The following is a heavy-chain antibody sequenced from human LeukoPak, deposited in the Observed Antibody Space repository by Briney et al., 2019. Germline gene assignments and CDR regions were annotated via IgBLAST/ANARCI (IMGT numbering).Heavy chain of an antibody. CDR1: GFTFSSYA. CDR3: AKGGIVVVVAATLDAFDI. Sequence: GGSLRLSCAASGFTFSSYAMSWVRQAPGKGLEWVSAISGSGGSTYYADSVKGRFTISRDNSKNTLYLQMNSLRAEDTAVYYCAKGGIVVVVAATLDAFDIWGQGTMVTVSP. J-gene: IGHJ3*02. V-gene: IGHV3-23*01. D-gene: IGHD2-15*01. CDR2: ISGSGGST.